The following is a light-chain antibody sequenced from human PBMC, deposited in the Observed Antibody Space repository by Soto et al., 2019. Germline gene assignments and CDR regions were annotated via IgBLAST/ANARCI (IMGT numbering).Light chain of an antibody. Sequence: QSVLPQPPSASRSPGQSVTITCTGTSSDVGNYKYVSWYQQHPRKAHKLMIYEVSKRPSGVPDRVSGSKSGNTASLTVSGLQADDEADYYCSSYAGSNKLVFGTGTKLTVL. V-gene: IGLV2-8*02. CDR3: SSYAGSNKLV. CDR1: SSDVGNYKY. CDR2: EVS. J-gene: IGLJ1*01.